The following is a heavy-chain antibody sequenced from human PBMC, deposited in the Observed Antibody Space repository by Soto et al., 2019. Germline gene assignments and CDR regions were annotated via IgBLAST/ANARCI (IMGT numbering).Heavy chain of an antibody. Sequence: SETLSLTCTLSGDPITSGGFYWTWIRQHPAKGLEWIGYIYYSGVTYYNPSLKNRATISVDTSKNQFSLNLSSVTAADTAMYYCARDLRGRRSGRFDPWGQGTLVTVSS. CDR3: ARDLRGRRSGRFDP. CDR2: IYYSGVT. V-gene: IGHV4-31*03. CDR1: GDPITSGGFY. D-gene: IGHD3-10*01. J-gene: IGHJ5*02.